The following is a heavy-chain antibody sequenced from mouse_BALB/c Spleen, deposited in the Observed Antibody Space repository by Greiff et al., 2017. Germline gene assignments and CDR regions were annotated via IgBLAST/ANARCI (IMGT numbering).Heavy chain of an antibody. Sequence: QVQLKESGAELVRPGSSVKISCKASGYAFSSYWMNWVKQRPGQGLEWIGQIYPGDGDTNYNGKFKGKATLTADKSSSTAYMQLSSLTSEDSAVYFCARTTVVDFAYWGQGTLVTVSA. J-gene: IGHJ3*01. D-gene: IGHD1-1*01. CDR3: ARTTVVDFAY. CDR2: IYPGDGDT. V-gene: IGHV1-80*01. CDR1: GYAFSSYW.